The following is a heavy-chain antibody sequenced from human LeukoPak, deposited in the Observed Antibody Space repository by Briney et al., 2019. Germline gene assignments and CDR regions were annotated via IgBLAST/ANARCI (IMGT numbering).Heavy chain of an antibody. CDR3: ARDGLLYVSSGYYYGY. J-gene: IGHJ4*02. Sequence: GSLRLSCAASGFTFSSYEMNWVRQAPGKGLEWVSYISSSGSTIYYADSVKGRFTISRDNAKNSLYLQMNSLRAEDTAVYYCARDGLLYVSSGYYYGYWGQGTLVTVSS. D-gene: IGHD3-22*01. V-gene: IGHV3-48*03. CDR1: GFTFSSYE. CDR2: ISSSGSTI.